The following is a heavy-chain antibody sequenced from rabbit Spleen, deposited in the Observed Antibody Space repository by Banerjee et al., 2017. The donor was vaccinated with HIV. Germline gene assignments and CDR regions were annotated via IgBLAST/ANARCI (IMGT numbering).Heavy chain of an antibody. CDR2: IYAGSGGFT. J-gene: IGHJ6*01. V-gene: IGHV1S45*01. CDR3: ARDTGSSFSSYGMDL. Sequence: QEQLEESGGGLVQPEGSLTLTCTASGFSFSSSYYMCWVRQAPGKGLEWIGCIYAGSGGFTYYASWAKGRFTCSKTSSTTVTLQMTSLTAADTATYFCARDTGSSFSSYGMDLWGQGTLVTVS. D-gene: IGHD8-1*01. CDR1: GFSFSSSYY.